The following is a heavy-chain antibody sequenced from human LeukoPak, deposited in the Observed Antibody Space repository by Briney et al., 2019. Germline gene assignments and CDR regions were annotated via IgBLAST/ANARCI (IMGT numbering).Heavy chain of an antibody. J-gene: IGHJ4*02. CDR1: GGSISSSSYY. CDR2: IYYSGST. D-gene: IGHD3-10*01. Sequence: SETLSLTCTVSGGSISSSSYYWGWIRQPPGKGLEWIGSIYYSGSTYYNPSLKSRVTISVDTSKNQFSLKLSSVTAADTAVYYCARRTRHYYGSGSYSSYPYFDYWGQGTLVTVSS. V-gene: IGHV4-39*07. CDR3: ARRTRHYYGSGSYSSYPYFDY.